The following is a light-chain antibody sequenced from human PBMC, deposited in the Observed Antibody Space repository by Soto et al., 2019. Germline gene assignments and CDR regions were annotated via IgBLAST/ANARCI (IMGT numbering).Light chain of an antibody. V-gene: IGLV2-8*01. CDR1: SSDVGAYNY. Sequence: QSALTQPPSASGSPGQSVTISCTGNSSDVGAYNYVSWYQQYPGKAPKLVIYEVSKRPSGVPDRFSGSKSGNTASLTVSGLQAENEADYYCQSYESSLSAYVVFGGGTKLTVL. CDR2: EVS. CDR3: QSYESSLSAYVV. J-gene: IGLJ2*01.